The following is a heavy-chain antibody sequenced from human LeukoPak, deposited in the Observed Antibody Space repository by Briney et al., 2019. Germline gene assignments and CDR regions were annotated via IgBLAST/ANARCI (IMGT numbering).Heavy chain of an antibody. CDR1: GFTLSSHN. J-gene: IGHJ3*02. D-gene: IGHD3-10*01. CDR3: ARPGITAFDI. CDR2: ISSSGSIA. Sequence: GGSLRLSCVASGFTLSSHNINWVRQAPGKGLEWVSHISSSGSIAYYGDSVKGRITISRDNAKNSVSLYMNSLRAEDSAVYYCARPGITAFDIWGQGTMVTVSS. V-gene: IGHV3-48*01.